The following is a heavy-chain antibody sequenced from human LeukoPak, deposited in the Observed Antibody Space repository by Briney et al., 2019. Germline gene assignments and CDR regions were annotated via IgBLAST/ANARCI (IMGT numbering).Heavy chain of an antibody. V-gene: IGHV3-74*01. CDR3: VSFYETY. CDR2: INSDGSWT. Sequence: PGGSLRLSCAASGNSWMHWARQVPGKGLVWVSHINSDGSWTSYADSVKGRFTISKDNAKNTVYLQMNSLRAEDTAVYYCVSFYETYWGRGTLVTVSS. D-gene: IGHD2/OR15-2a*01. CDR1: GNSW. J-gene: IGHJ4*02.